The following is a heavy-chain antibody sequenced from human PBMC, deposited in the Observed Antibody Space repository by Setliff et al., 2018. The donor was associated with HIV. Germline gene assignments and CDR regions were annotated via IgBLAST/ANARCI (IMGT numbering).Heavy chain of an antibody. J-gene: IGHJ4*02. CDR1: GGSFRGSY. CDR3: ARGSDYIWGNYRFPFDY. Sequence: SETLSLTCAVYGGSFRGSYWSWIRQPPGKGLEWIGEINHSGSTNYNPSLKSRVTISVDTSKSQFSLKLSSVTAADTALYYCARGSDYIWGNYRFPFDYWGQGTLVTVSS. CDR2: INHSGST. V-gene: IGHV4-34*01. D-gene: IGHD3-16*02.